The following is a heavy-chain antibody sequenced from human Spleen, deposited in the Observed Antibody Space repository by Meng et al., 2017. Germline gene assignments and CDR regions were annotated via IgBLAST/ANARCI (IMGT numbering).Heavy chain of an antibody. Sequence: EVQLVESGGGLVQPGGSLRLSCAASGFTVSKNYMSWVRQAPGKGLEWVSVIYSGGSTYYADSVKGRFTISRASSKNTLYLQMSSLRAEDTAVYYCARGIVGATTGFDYWGQGTLVTVSS. CDR1: GFTVSKNY. V-gene: IGHV3-66*01. J-gene: IGHJ4*02. CDR3: ARGIVGATTGFDY. CDR2: IYSGGST. D-gene: IGHD1-26*01.